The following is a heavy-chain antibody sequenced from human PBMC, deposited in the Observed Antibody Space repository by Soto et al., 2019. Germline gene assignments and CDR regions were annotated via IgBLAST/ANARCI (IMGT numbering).Heavy chain of an antibody. Sequence: ASVKVSCKASGYTFTSYAIHWVRQAPGQRLEWLGWTNGGNGNTKSSQNFQGRFTVTRDTSASTAYMELSSLRSDDTAVYYCARDAAAGLNDYWGQGTLVTVSS. V-gene: IGHV1-3*01. CDR3: ARDAAAGLNDY. D-gene: IGHD6-13*01. CDR1: GYTFTSYA. J-gene: IGHJ4*02. CDR2: TNGGNGNT.